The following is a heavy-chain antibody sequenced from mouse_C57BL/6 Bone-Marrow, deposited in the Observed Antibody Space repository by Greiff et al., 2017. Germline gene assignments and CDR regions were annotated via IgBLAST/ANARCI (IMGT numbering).Heavy chain of an antibody. Sequence: DVQLVESGGDLVKPGASLKLSCAASGFTFSSYGMSWVRQTPDKRLEWVATISSGGSYTYYPDSVKGRFTISTDNAENTLYLQMSSLKSEDTAVYYCARHDYSTWFAYWGQGTLITVSA. V-gene: IGHV5-6*01. CDR1: GFTFSSYG. D-gene: IGHD2-13*01. CDR3: ARHDYSTWFAY. J-gene: IGHJ3*01. CDR2: ISSGGSYT.